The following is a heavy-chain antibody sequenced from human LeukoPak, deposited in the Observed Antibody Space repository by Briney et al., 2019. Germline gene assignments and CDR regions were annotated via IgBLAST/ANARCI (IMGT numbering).Heavy chain of an antibody. J-gene: IGHJ4*02. V-gene: IGHV3-72*01. Sequence: GGPLRLSCGVSGFSFSDYPMDCVRQAPGKGPEWVARIREKSNGYTTEYAASVRNIFIYSRDDSKYSLYFKLKRLKSEDTAVYYCARRGPDRALDYWGKGTMVTVS. CDR2: IREKSNGYTT. CDR1: GFSFSDYP. CDR3: ARRGPDRALDY. D-gene: IGHD1-26*01.